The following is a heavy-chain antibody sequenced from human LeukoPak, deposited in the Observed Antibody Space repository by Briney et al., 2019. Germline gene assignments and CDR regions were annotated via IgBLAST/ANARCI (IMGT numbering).Heavy chain of an antibody. V-gene: IGHV4-30-2*06. Sequence: PSETLSLTCAVSGGSISSGGFSWSWLRQSPGKGLEYIGYLYQGGSTYYNPSLSSRVTISGDRSKNHFFLTLTSVTAADTAVYYCARTQHCSSTSCPHGLDSWGQGTLVTVSS. CDR3: ARTQHCSSTSCPHGLDS. CDR1: GGSISSGGFS. J-gene: IGHJ4*02. D-gene: IGHD2-2*01. CDR2: LYQGGST.